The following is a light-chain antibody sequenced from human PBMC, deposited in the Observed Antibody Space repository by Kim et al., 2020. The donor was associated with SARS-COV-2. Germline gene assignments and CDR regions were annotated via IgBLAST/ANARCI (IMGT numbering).Light chain of an antibody. CDR1: SSDVVTYNV. CDR3: WSYAGSSTYVV. CDR2: EVS. J-gene: IGLJ3*02. Sequence: QQITISCTGTSSDVVTYNVVSCYQQHPGKVPKLMIYEVSKRPPGISNLFSGSKSGNTASLTISGLQDEDEADYYCWSYAGSSTYVVFGGGTQLTVL. V-gene: IGLV2-23*02.